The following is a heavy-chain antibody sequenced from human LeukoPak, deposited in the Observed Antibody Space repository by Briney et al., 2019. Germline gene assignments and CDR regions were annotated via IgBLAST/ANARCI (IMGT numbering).Heavy chain of an antibody. V-gene: IGHV3-30-3*01. CDR3: AREGYYGSGSPPSLYFDY. D-gene: IGHD3-10*01. CDR1: GFTFRNYV. Sequence: GGSLRLSCAASGFTFRNYVIHWVRQAPGKGLEWVAVTSSDLNVKLYADSVKGRFTISRDNSRSTLYLQMNSLRPEDTAIYYCAREGYYGSGSPPSLYFDYWGQGTPVTVSS. CDR2: TSSDLNVK. J-gene: IGHJ4*02.